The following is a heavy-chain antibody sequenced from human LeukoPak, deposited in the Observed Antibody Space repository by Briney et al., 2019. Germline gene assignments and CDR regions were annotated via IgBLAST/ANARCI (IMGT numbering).Heavy chain of an antibody. CDR1: GGSISSGDYY. Sequence: SETLSLTCTVSGGSISSGDYYWSWIRQPPGKGLEWIAYISHSGGTYYNPSLKSRATISLDTSRNQFSLKLSSVTAADTAVYYCARDFQXGPNDPRGQGXLXTVSP. J-gene: IGHJ5*02. CDR2: ISHSGGT. CDR3: ARDFQXGPNDP. V-gene: IGHV4-30-4*01.